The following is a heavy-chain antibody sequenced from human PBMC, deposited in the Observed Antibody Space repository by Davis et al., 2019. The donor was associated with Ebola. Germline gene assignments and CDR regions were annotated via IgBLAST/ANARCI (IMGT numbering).Heavy chain of an antibody. Sequence: LRLSCTVSGGSTSSAAYYCSWIRQHPGKGLEWIGYIYYSGSTYYNPSLESRVTISVDTSKNQFSLKLTSVTAADTAVYYCARDSSSASGMDVWGKGTTVTVSS. CDR1: GGSTSSAAYY. J-gene: IGHJ6*04. D-gene: IGHD2-2*01. V-gene: IGHV4-31*03. CDR3: ARDSSSASGMDV. CDR2: IYYSGST.